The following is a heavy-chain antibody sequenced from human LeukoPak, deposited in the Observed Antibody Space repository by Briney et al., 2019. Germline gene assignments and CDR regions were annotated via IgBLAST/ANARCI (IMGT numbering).Heavy chain of an antibody. V-gene: IGHV3-33*01. Sequence: GGSLRLSCAASGFTFSSYGMHWVRQAPGKGLEWVAVIWYDGSNKYYADSVKGRFTISRDNSKSTLYLQMNSLRAEDTAVYYCARQGGYSYDYFDYWGQGTLVTVSS. D-gene: IGHD5-18*01. CDR3: ARQGGYSYDYFDY. J-gene: IGHJ4*02. CDR2: IWYDGSNK. CDR1: GFTFSSYG.